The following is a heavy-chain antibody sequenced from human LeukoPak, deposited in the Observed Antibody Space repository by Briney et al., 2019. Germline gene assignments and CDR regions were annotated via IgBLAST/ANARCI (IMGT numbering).Heavy chain of an antibody. CDR3: AREGGGGSELFDY. D-gene: IGHD2-15*01. J-gene: IGHJ4*02. CDR1: GYSISSGYY. V-gene: IGHV4-38-2*02. Sequence: PSETLSLTCTVSGYSISSGYYWGWIRQPPGKGLEWIGSIYHSGSTYYNPSLKSRVTISVDTSKNQFSLKLSSVTAADTAVYYCAREGGGGSELFDYWGQGTPVTVSS. CDR2: IYHSGST.